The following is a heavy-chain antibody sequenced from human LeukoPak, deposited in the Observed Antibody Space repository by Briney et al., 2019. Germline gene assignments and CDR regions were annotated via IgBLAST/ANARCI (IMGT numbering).Heavy chain of an antibody. D-gene: IGHD5-24*01. V-gene: IGHV3-23*01. J-gene: IGHJ4*02. Sequence: GGSLRLSCAASGFTFSSYAMSWVRQAPGKGLEWVSAISGSGGSTYYADSVKGRFTISRGNSKNTLYLQMNSLRAEDTAVYYCAKDREASLQPPLWYYWGQGTLVTVSS. CDR3: AKDREASLQPPLWYY. CDR1: GFTFSSYA. CDR2: ISGSGGST.